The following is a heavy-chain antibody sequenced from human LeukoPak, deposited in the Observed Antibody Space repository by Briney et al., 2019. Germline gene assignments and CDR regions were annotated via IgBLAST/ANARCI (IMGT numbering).Heavy chain of an antibody. Sequence: PGGSLRLSCAASGLTFGSYGMDWVRQAPGKGLECVAVMSNDGSQKYYADSVKGRLTISRDNSKNTLFLQMNSLRPDDTAVYYCAKERFGTWYSYYRYNGVDVWGQGTTVTVSS. D-gene: IGHD1-1*01. CDR2: MSNDGSQK. CDR1: GLTFGSYG. V-gene: IGHV3-30*18. J-gene: IGHJ6*02. CDR3: AKERFGTWYSYYRYNGVDV.